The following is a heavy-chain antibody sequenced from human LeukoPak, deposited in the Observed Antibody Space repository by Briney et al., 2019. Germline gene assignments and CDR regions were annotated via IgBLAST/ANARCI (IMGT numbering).Heavy chain of an antibody. Sequence: PGGSLRLSCAASGFTFSDHYMDWVRQAPGKGLEWVSVIYKGGNTYYIDSVKGRFTISRDTSKNTLYLQMNSLRAEDTAVYYCASRHCSGGGCYFAGADPFDYWGQGTLVTVSS. CDR2: IYKGGNT. J-gene: IGHJ4*02. D-gene: IGHD2-15*01. CDR3: ASRHCSGGGCYFAGADPFDY. CDR1: GFTFSDHY. V-gene: IGHV3-53*01.